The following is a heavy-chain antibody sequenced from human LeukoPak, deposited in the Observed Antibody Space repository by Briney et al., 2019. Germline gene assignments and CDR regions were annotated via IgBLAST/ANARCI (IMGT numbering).Heavy chain of an antibody. Sequence: ASVKVSCKASGYTFTSYGISWVRQAPGQGLEWMGIINPSGGSTSYAQKFQGRVTITRNTSISTAYMELSSLRSEDTAVYYCARGPILIAARGLAYYYYYYMDVWGKGTTVTVSS. CDR3: ARGPILIAARGLAYYYYYYMDV. V-gene: IGHV1-8*03. CDR2: INPSGGST. D-gene: IGHD6-6*01. J-gene: IGHJ6*03. CDR1: GYTFTSYG.